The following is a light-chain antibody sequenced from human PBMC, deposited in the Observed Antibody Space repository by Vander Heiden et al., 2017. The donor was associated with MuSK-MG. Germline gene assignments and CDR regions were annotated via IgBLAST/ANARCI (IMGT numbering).Light chain of an antibody. CDR1: QSIFSSSNSKDY. CDR3: YRDDSDPLT. J-gene: IGKJ2*01. Sequence: DIVMTQSPDSLAVSLGERATINCKSSQSIFSSSNSKDYLAWYQQKPGQPPKLLIYWASTRESGVPDRFSDSGSGTDFTLTISSLHAEDVAVYYCYRDDSDPLTFVQGTKLEIK. CDR2: WAS. V-gene: IGKV4-1*01.